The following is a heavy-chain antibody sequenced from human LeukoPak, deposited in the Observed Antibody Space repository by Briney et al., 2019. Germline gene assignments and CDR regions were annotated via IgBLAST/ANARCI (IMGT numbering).Heavy chain of an antibody. D-gene: IGHD3-3*01. CDR2: INPNSGGT. CDR3: ARAGFWSKAYYYYYYMDV. CDR1: GYTFTGYY. Sequence: ASVKVSCKASGYTFTGYYMHWVRQAPGQGLEWMGRINPNSGGTNYAQKFQGRVTMTRNTSISTAYMELSSLRSEDTAVYYCARAGFWSKAYYYYYYMDVWGKGTTVTVSS. J-gene: IGHJ6*03. V-gene: IGHV1-2*06.